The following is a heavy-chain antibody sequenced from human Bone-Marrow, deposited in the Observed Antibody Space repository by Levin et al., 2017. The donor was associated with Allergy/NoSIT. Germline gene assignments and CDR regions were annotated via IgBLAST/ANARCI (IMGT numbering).Heavy chain of an antibody. CDR1: GYIFTSYY. CDR2: INPSSGST. Sequence: ASVKVSCKASGYIFTSYYMHWVRQAPGRGLEWMGIINPSSGSTNYAQRFQGRVSMTGDTSTTTVYMELRGLTFEDTAVYFCAKDLSRTYQFDNWGQGTLVTVSS. CDR3: AKDLSRTYQFDN. V-gene: IGHV1-46*01. J-gene: IGHJ4*02. D-gene: IGHD2-2*01.